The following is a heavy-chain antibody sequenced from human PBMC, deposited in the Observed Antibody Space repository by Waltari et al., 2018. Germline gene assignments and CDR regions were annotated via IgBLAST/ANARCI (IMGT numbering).Heavy chain of an antibody. V-gene: IGHV4-39*01. CDR1: GGSISTHYN. CDR2: MQYRGST. Sequence: QLQLQESGPGLVKPSETLSLTCTVPGGSISTHYNWGWIRQPPGKGLEWMGNMQYRGSTFYNPSLKSRVTISLDTSKNQFSLRLSSVGAADTAVYFCGRIAFGDDGGYFQHWGQGTLVTVSS. J-gene: IGHJ1*01. CDR3: GRIAFGDDGGYFQH. D-gene: IGHD4-17*01.